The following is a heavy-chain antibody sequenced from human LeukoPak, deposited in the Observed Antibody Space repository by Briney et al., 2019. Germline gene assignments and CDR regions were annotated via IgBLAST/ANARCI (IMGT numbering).Heavy chain of an antibody. V-gene: IGHV4-39*01. CDR1: GDSISSNSYY. J-gene: IGHJ4*02. D-gene: IGHD3-22*01. CDR2: IYYSGST. CDR3: ARSREGSIDSSGYHDY. Sequence: SETLSLTCTVSGDSISSNSYYSGWIRQPPGKGLEWIGSIYYSGSTYYNPSLKSRVTISVDTSKNQFFLKLSSVTAADTAVYYCARSREGSIDSSGYHDYWGQGALVTVSS.